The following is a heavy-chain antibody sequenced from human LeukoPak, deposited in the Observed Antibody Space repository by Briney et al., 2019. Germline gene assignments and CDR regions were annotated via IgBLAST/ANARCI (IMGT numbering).Heavy chain of an antibody. CDR3: AKDPRCSSSSLLDY. CDR1: GFTFSSYA. Sequence: GGSLRLSCAASGFTFSSYAMSWVRQAPGKGLEWVSAISGSGGSTYYADSVKGRFTISRDNSKNTLYLQMNSLRAEDTAVYYCAKDPRCSSSSLLDYWGQGTLVTVSS. J-gene: IGHJ4*02. D-gene: IGHD6-6*01. V-gene: IGHV3-23*01. CDR2: ISGSGGST.